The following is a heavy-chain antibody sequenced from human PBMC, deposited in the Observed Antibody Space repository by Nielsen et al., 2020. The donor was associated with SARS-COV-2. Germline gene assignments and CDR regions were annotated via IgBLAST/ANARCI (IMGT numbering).Heavy chain of an antibody. Sequence: GGSLRLSCAASGFRFTSYTMNWVRQAPGKGLEWVASITMSGAYMYYADSVRGRFTVSRDNAENSLYLQMNSLRDEDTAVYYCAREIFYTNYGRKYFDLWGRGTLVTVSS. D-gene: IGHD4-11*01. CDR1: GFRFTSYT. J-gene: IGHJ2*01. CDR2: ITMSGAYM. CDR3: AREIFYTNYGRKYFDL. V-gene: IGHV3-21*01.